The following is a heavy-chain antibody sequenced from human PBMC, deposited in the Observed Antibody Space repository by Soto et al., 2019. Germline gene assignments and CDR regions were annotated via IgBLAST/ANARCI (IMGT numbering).Heavy chain of an antibody. CDR2: VYYSGRT. Sequence: QVQLQESGPGLVQPSETLSLTCTVSGGSISNHYWNWIRQPPGKGLEWIGYVYYSGRTNYNPSLKSRVTISVDTSKNQVSLKLTSVTAADTAVYYCARRPYDILTGYSTDAFDFWGQGTLVTVSS. J-gene: IGHJ3*01. CDR1: GGSISNHY. CDR3: ARRPYDILTGYSTDAFDF. V-gene: IGHV4-59*11. D-gene: IGHD3-9*01.